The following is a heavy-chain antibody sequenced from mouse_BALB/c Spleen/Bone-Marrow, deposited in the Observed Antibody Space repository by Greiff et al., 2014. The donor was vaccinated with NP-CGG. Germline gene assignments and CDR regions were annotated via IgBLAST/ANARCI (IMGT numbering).Heavy chain of an antibody. Sequence: EVMLVESGAGLVKPGASVKLSCTASGFNIKDTYMHWVKQRPEQGLEWIGRIDPANGNTKYDPKFQGKATITADTSSNTAYLQLSSLTSEDTAVYYCASYYYGSSSFAYWGQGTLVTVSA. D-gene: IGHD1-1*01. CDR3: ASYYYGSSSFAY. CDR1: GFNIKDTY. V-gene: IGHV14-3*02. CDR2: IDPANGNT. J-gene: IGHJ3*01.